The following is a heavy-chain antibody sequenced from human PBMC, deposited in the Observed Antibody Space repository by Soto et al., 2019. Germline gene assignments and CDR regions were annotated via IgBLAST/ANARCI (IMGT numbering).Heavy chain of an antibody. J-gene: IGHJ4*02. CDR1: GGTFSSYA. CDR2: IIPIFGTA. D-gene: IGHD3-3*01. Sequence: SVKVSCKASGGTFSSYAISWVRQAPGQGLEWMGGIIPIFGTANYAQKFQGRVTITADESTSTAYMELSSLRSEDTAVYYCASSPTHVDFWSGYYGWGQGTLVTV. V-gene: IGHV1-69*13. CDR3: ASSPTHVDFWSGYYG.